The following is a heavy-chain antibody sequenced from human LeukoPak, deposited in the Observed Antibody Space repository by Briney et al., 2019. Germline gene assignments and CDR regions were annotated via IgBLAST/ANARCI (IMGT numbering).Heavy chain of an antibody. CDR3: ARGISGTTGWPIKHYFDF. CDR2: IYTSGRT. CDR1: GGSITYYY. V-gene: IGHV4-4*07. Sequence: PSETLSLTCTVSGGSITYYYWNWIRQPAGKALEWIGRIYTSGRTDYKPSLKSRVTMSLDTSKNQLSLELSSVTAADTAVYYCARGISGTTGWPIKHYFDFWGQGTPVTVSS. D-gene: IGHD1-7*01. J-gene: IGHJ4*02.